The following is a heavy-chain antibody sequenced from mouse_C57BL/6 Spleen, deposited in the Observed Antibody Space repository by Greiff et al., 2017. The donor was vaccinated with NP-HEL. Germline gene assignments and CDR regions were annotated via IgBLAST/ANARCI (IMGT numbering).Heavy chain of an antibody. CDR1: GYTFTSYW. J-gene: IGHJ2*01. V-gene: IGHV1-69*01. CDR2: IDPSDSYT. CDR3: ARTTVVGGLDY. Sequence: VQLQQPGAELVMPGASVKLSCKASGYTFTSYWMPWVQQRPGQGLEWIGEIDPSDSYTNYNQKFKGQSTLTVDKSSSTAYMQLSSLTSEDSAVYDSARTTVVGGLDYWGQGTTLTVSS. D-gene: IGHD1-1*01.